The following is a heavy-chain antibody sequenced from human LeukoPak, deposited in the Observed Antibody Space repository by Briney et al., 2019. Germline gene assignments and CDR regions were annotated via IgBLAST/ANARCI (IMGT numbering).Heavy chain of an antibody. Sequence: KPSETLSLTCAVSGGSISSSSYYWGWIRQPPGKGLEWIGSIYYSGSTYYNPSLKSRVTISVDTSKNQFSLKLSSVTAADTAVYYCARINSYSSSWYVNWFDPWGQGTLVTVSS. CDR2: IYYSGST. J-gene: IGHJ5*02. V-gene: IGHV4-39*01. CDR1: GGSISSSSYY. D-gene: IGHD6-13*01. CDR3: ARINSYSSSWYVNWFDP.